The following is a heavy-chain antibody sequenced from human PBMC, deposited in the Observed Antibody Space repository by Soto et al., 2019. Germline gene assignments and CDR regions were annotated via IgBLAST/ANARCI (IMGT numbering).Heavy chain of an antibody. CDR2: INPKTGGT. CDR1: GFSLSDYY. V-gene: IGHV1-2*02. D-gene: IGHD3-10*01. CDR3: AREPVSPRGNHGLDV. J-gene: IGHJ6*02. Sequence: QVQLVQSGAEVKKPGASVKVSCKASGFSLSDYYMHWVRQAPGQGLEWMGWINPKTGGTKYAQKFQDGDTMTRDTSIKTAYLELNRLTSDDTAVYYCAREPVSPRGNHGLDVCGQGSTVTVSS.